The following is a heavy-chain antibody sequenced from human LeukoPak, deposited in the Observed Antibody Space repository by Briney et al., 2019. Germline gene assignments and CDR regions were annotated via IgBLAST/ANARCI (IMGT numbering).Heavy chain of an antibody. CDR2: ISSSSYI. CDR1: GFTFSSYG. J-gene: IGHJ6*03. D-gene: IGHD5-12*01. Sequence: GGSLRLSCAASGFTFSSYGMHWVRQAPGKGLEWVSSISSSSYIYYADSVKGRFTISRDNAKNSLYLQMNSLRAEDTAVYYCASKYSGYDIIDYYMDVWGKGTTVTVSS. V-gene: IGHV3-21*01. CDR3: ASKYSGYDIIDYYMDV.